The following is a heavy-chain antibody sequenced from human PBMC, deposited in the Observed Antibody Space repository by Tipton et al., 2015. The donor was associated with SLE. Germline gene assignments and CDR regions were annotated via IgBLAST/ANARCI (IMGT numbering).Heavy chain of an antibody. J-gene: IGHJ4*02. CDR3: ARSIYRMQLFDS. D-gene: IGHD3-16*02. Sequence: TLSLTCTVPGASISNYYWSWIRQPPGKGLEWMGYIYDSGTTNYNPSLESRSTISIDASRSQFSLRLNSVTAADTAVYFCARSIYRMQLFDSWGQGALVTVSS. V-gene: IGHV4-59*08. CDR1: GASISNYY. CDR2: IYDSGTT.